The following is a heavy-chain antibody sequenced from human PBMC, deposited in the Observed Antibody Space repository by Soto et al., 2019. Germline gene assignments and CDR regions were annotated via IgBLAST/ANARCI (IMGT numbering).Heavy chain of an antibody. D-gene: IGHD1-1*01. Sequence: PSETLSLTCTVSGGSVSSGSYYWSWIRQPPGKGLEWIGCIYYSGSTNYNPSLKSRVTISVDTSKNQFSLKLSSVTAADTAVYYCAGYNWNDPYWGQGTLVTVSS. J-gene: IGHJ4*02. V-gene: IGHV4-61*01. CDR2: IYYSGST. CDR3: AGYNWNDPY. CDR1: GGSVSSGSYY.